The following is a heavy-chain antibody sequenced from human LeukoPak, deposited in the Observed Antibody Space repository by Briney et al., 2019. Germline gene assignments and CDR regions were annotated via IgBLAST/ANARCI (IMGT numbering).Heavy chain of an antibody. CDR1: GGSISSGGYS. CDR3: ARGRNYYDSSGYYYDY. J-gene: IGHJ4*02. Sequence: SQTLSLTCAVSGGSISSGGYSWSWIRQPPGKGLEWIGYIYHSGSTYYNPSLKGRVTISVDRSKNQFSLKLSSVTAADTAVYYCARGRNYYDSSGYYYDYWGQGTLVTVSS. D-gene: IGHD3-22*01. CDR2: IYHSGST. V-gene: IGHV4-30-2*01.